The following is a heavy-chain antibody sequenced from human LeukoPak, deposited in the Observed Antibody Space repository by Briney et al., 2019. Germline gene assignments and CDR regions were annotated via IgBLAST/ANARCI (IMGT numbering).Heavy chain of an antibody. D-gene: IGHD2-15*01. Sequence: GGSLRLSCAGSGFTFINYWMSWVRQAPGRGLEWVANIKQDGSEYYYVDSVKGRFTISRDNAKNSLYLQMNSLRAEDTAVYYCARGDLGYCSGGSCYLYYFDYWGQGTLVTVSS. J-gene: IGHJ4*02. V-gene: IGHV3-7*01. CDR1: GFTFINYW. CDR3: ARGDLGYCSGGSCYLYYFDY. CDR2: IKQDGSEY.